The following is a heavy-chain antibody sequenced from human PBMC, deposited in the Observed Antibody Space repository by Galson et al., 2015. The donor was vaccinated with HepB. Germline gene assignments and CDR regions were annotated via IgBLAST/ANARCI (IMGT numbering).Heavy chain of an antibody. CDR1: GFTFSDYY. CDR2: ISDSGITK. Sequence: LRLSCAASGFTFSDYYMSWIRQAPGRGLEWVSYISDSGITKYYADSVKGRFTVSRDNAKNSLYLQMNSLRPEDTAVYYCARAARWLDPWGQGTLVIVSS. V-gene: IGHV3-11*01. J-gene: IGHJ5*02. CDR3: ARAARWLDP.